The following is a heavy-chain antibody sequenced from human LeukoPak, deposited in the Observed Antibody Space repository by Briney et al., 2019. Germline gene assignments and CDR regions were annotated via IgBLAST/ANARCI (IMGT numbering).Heavy chain of an antibody. D-gene: IGHD3-3*01. CDR3: ARLDDFWSGSGSFDI. Sequence: SETLSVTGTVTGGSISNTNQYWGWVRQSPGKGMEWIGNVYYNGFTYYSPSLKSRVTISVDTSKNQFSLKLTSVTAADSAVYYCARLDDFWSGSGSFDIWGQGTLVTVSS. CDR2: VYYNGFT. CDR1: GGSISNTNQY. J-gene: IGHJ3*02. V-gene: IGHV4-39*01.